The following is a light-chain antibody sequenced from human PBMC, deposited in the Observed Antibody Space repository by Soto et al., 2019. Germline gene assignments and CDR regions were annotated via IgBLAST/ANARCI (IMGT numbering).Light chain of an antibody. CDR3: HQYGSSPKT. V-gene: IGKV3-20*01. CDR1: QSVSSSY. J-gene: IGKJ1*01. CDR2: GAS. Sequence: EIVLTQSPGTLSLSPGERATLSCRASQSVSSSYLAWYQQKPGQAPRLLIYGASSRATGIPDRFSGSGSGTDFTLIISRLEPEDFAVYYCHQYGSSPKTFGQGTKVDIK.